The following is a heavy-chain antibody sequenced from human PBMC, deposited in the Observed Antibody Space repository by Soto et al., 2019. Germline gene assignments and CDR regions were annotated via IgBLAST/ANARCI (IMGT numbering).Heavy chain of an antibody. CDR1: GYTFTSYD. Sequence: QVQLVQSGAEVKKPGASVQVSCKTSGYTFTSYDITWVRQAPGQGLEWVGWMNTNSDETRSAQKFLGRLTLTRDKSMRAVYMKLSNLRPDDSAVYYCAREGSAAGHFYGMDVWGQGTTVAVSS. CDR3: AREGSAAGHFYGMDV. D-gene: IGHD6-13*01. J-gene: IGHJ6*02. CDR2: MNTNSDET. V-gene: IGHV1-8*01.